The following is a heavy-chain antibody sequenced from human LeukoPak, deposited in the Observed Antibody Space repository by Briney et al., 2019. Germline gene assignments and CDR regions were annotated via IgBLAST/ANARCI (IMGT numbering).Heavy chain of an antibody. V-gene: IGHV3-48*01. J-gene: IGHJ4*02. Sequence: PGGSLRLSCAASGFTFSSYSMNWVRQAPGKGLEWVSYISSSSSTIYYADSVKGRFTISRDNAKNSLYLQMNSLRAEDTAVYYCARGALWFGELFDYFDYWGQGTLVTVSS. D-gene: IGHD3-10*01. CDR3: ARGALWFGELFDYFDY. CDR2: ISSSSSTI. CDR1: GFTFSSYS.